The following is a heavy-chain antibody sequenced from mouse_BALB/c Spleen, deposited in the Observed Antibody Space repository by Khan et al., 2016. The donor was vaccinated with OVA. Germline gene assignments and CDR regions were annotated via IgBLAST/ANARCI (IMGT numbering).Heavy chain of an antibody. Sequence: QIQLVQSGPELKKSGETVKISCKASGYTFTNYGMNWVKQAPGKGLKWMGWINSNTGEATHADDFKGRFAFSLDTSASTSFLQFKYLNNEDTAAYFCVRAGRKAMEYWGQGTAVTVSS. CDR3: VRAGRKAMEY. CDR2: INSNTGEA. CDR1: GYTFTNYG. D-gene: IGHD3-3*01. V-gene: IGHV9-3-1*01. J-gene: IGHJ4*01.